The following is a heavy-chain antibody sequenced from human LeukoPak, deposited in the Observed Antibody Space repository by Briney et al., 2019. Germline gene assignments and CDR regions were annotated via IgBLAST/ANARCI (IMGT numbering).Heavy chain of an antibody. J-gene: IGHJ4*02. CDR2: IKQDGSEK. V-gene: IGHV3-7*01. Sequence: GGSLRLSCAASGFTFSSYSMNWVRQAPGKGLEWVASIKQDGSEKYYVDSVKGRLTISRDNAKNSLYLQMNSLRTEDTAVYYCARDGAAPGLYFDSWGQGTLVTVSS. CDR1: GFTFSSYS. D-gene: IGHD6-13*01. CDR3: ARDGAAPGLYFDS.